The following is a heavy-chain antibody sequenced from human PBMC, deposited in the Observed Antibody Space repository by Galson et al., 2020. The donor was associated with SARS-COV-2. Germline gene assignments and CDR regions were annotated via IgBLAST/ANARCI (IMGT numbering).Heavy chain of an antibody. D-gene: IGHD3-10*01. CDR2: IYYSGST. CDR3: ARTVLLWFGELYYFDY. Sequence: SVTLSLTCTVSGGSVSSGSYYWSWIRQPPGKGLEWIGYIYYSGSTNYNPSLKSRVTISVDTSKNQFSLKLSSVTAADTAVYYCARTVLLWFGELYYFDYWGQGTLVTVSS. V-gene: IGHV4-61*01. J-gene: IGHJ4*02. CDR1: GGSVSSGSYY.